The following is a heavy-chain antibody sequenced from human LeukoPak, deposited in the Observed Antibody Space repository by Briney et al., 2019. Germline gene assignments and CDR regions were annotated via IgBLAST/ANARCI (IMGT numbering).Heavy chain of an antibody. V-gene: IGHV5-10-1*01. Sequence: GESLKISCKGSGFRFTDYWITCVRQMPGKGLEWMVRIDPSDSYTNYRPSFQGRVTISGDKSINTAYLQWSSLKASDTAMYYCARLGDTATVGNWYLDLWGRGTLVTVSS. CDR2: IDPSDSYT. J-gene: IGHJ2*01. CDR1: GFRFTDYW. D-gene: IGHD5-18*01. CDR3: ARLGDTATVGNWYLDL.